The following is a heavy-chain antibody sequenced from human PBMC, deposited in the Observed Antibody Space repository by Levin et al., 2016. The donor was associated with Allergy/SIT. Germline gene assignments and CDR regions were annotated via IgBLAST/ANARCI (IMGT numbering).Heavy chain of an antibody. CDR2: IYYSGST. J-gene: IGHJ5*02. Sequence: SETLSLTCTVSGGSISSSSYYWGWIRQPPGKGLEWIGSIYYSGSTYYNPSLKSRVTISVDTSKNQFSLKLSSVTAADTAVYYCARSAVAATGWFDPWGQGTLVTVSS. CDR1: GGSISSSSYY. V-gene: IGHV4-39*01. CDR3: ARSAVAATGWFDP. D-gene: IGHD6-19*01.